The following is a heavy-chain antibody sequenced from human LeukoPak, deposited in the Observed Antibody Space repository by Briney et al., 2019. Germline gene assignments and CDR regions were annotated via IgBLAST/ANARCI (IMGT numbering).Heavy chain of an antibody. CDR2: ISSGSSYI. Sequence: GGSLRLSCAASGFTFSTYTMNWVRKAPGKGLEWVSSISSGSSYISYADSLKGRFNISRDNPKNSLYLQINSLRAEDTAVYYCARDACSSTSCFRDYWGQGTLVSVSA. CDR1: GFTFSTYT. V-gene: IGHV3-21*01. CDR3: ARDACSSTSCFRDY. J-gene: IGHJ4*02. D-gene: IGHD2-2*01.